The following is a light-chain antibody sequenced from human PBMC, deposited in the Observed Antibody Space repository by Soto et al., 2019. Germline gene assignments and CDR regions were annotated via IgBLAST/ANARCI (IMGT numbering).Light chain of an antibody. CDR1: QGISSY. Sequence: DIQLTQSPSFLSASVGDRVTITCRASQGISSYLAWYQQKPGKAPKLLIYAASTLQSGVPSRFSGSGSGTEFPLTISSLQPEDFATYSCQQLNSYLWTFGQGTKVEIK. J-gene: IGKJ1*01. CDR2: AAS. V-gene: IGKV1-9*01. CDR3: QQLNSYLWT.